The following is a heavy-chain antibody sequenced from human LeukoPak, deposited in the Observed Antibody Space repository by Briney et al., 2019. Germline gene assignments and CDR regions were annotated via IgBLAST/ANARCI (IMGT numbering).Heavy chain of an antibody. D-gene: IGHD6-19*01. CDR2: IGTVDNT. CDR3: VRGAVTGFDF. J-gene: IGHJ4*02. V-gene: IGHV3-13*01. CDR1: GFTFSTYD. Sequence: PGGSLRLSCAASGFTFSTYDFHWVRQATGKSLEWVSSIGTVDNTYYIDSVKGRFFISRENAENSLYLQMNSLRAGDTAVYYCVRGAVTGFDFWGQGTLVTVSS.